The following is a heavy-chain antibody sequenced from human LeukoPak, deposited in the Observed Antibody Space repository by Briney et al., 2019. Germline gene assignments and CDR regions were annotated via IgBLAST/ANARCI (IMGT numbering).Heavy chain of an antibody. CDR2: INHSGII. CDR1: GEAFSGYY. CDR3: ARGEYDSGGYYLDY. Sequence: SETLSVTCAVYGEAFSGYYWSWIREPPGKGLTWIGEINHSGIINYNPSLKSRVTISLDTSKSQFSLKLSSVTAADTAVYYCARGEYDSGGYYLDYWGQGTLVTVSS. V-gene: IGHV4-34*01. J-gene: IGHJ4*02. D-gene: IGHD3-22*01.